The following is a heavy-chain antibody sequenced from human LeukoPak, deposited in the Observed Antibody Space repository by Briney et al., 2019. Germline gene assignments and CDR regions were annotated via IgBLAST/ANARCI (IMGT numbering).Heavy chain of an antibody. J-gene: IGHJ3*02. CDR1: GFTFSSSS. D-gene: IGHD3-22*01. V-gene: IGHV3-21*01. CDR3: AREHYYDSSGYYYDAFDI. CDR2: ISASSGYI. Sequence: GGSLRLSCAASGFTFSSSSMNWVRQAPGKGLEWVSSISASSGYIYYADSVKGRFTISRDNAKNSLYLQMNSLRAEDTAVYYCAREHYYDSSGYYYDAFDIWGQGTMVTVSS.